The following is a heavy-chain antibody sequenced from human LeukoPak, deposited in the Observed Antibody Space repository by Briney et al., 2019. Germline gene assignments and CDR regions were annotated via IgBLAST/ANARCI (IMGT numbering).Heavy chain of an antibody. J-gene: IGHJ6*03. V-gene: IGHV1-24*01. Sequence: GASVKVSCKVSGYTLTELSMHWVRQAPGKGLEWMGGFDPEDGETIYAQKFQGRVTMTEDTSTDTAYMELSSLRSDDTAVYYCARGHPWNRVAATLGSRYSMDVWGKGTTVTISS. D-gene: IGHD2-15*01. CDR1: GYTLTELS. CDR2: FDPEDGET. CDR3: ARGHPWNRVAATLGSRYSMDV.